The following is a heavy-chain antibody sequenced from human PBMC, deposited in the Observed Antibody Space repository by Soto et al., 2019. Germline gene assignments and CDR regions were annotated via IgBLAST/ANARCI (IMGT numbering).Heavy chain of an antibody. Sequence: SGPTLVNPTQTLTLTCTFAGFSRTTSGMCVSWIRQPPGQALEWLALIDWDDDKYYSTSLKTRLTISKDTSKDQVVLTMTNMDPADTATYYCARTLSGYSSSWFYFDSWGQGTLVTVSS. CDR3: ARTLSGYSSSWFYFDS. J-gene: IGHJ4*02. D-gene: IGHD2-2*01. CDR1: GFSRTTSGMC. CDR2: IDWDDDK. V-gene: IGHV2-70*01.